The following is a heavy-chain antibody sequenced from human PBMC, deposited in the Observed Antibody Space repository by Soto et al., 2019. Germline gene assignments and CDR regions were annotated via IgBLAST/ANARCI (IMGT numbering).Heavy chain of an antibody. CDR1: GGSSSSYY. CDR2: IYYSGST. V-gene: IGHV4-59*01. J-gene: IGHJ4*02. Sequence: PSETLSLTCTVSGGSSSSYYWSWIRQPPGKGLEWIGYIYYSGSTNYNPSLKSRVTISVDTSKNQFSLKLSSVTAADTAVYYCARVRYYDSSGYCDFDYCGQGTLVTVSS. D-gene: IGHD3-22*01. CDR3: ARVRYYDSSGYCDFDY.